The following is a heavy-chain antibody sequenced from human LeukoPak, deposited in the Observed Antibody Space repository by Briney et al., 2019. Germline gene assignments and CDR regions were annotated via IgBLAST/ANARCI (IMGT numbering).Heavy chain of an antibody. V-gene: IGHV1-69*06. Sequence: ASVKVSCKASGGTFSSYAISWVRQAPGQGLEWMGGIIPIFGTANYAQKFQGRVTITADKSTSTAYMELSSLRSEDTAVYYCARDEGSSWDFDYWGQGTLVTVSS. J-gene: IGHJ4*02. CDR1: GGTFSSYA. CDR2: IIPIFGTA. D-gene: IGHD6-13*01. CDR3: ARDEGSSWDFDY.